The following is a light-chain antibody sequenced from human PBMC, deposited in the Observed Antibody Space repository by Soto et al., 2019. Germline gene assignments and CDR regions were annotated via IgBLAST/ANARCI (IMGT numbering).Light chain of an antibody. Sequence: EIVMTQSPATLSVSPGERATLSCRASQSVSSYLAWYQQKPGQAPRLLIYGASTRATGIPDRFSGSGSGTEFTLTISSLQSEDFAVYYCQQYNIWPPLTFGGGTKVEIK. CDR1: QSVSSY. V-gene: IGKV3-15*01. CDR2: GAS. CDR3: QQYNIWPPLT. J-gene: IGKJ4*01.